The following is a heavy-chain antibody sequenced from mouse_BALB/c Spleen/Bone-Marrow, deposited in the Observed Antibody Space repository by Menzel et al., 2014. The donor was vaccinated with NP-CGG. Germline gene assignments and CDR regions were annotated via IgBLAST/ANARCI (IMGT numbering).Heavy chain of an antibody. CDR1: GFTFSSYG. Sequence: EVKLMESGGGLVQPGGSLKLSCVASGFTFSSYGMSWVRPTPDKRLELVATINNNGGSTYYPDSVKGQFTISRDNAKNTLYLQMSSLKSEDTAMYYCARVYGWYLDVWGAGTTVTVSS. J-gene: IGHJ1*01. CDR3: ARVYGWYLDV. CDR2: INNNGGST. D-gene: IGHD1-1*01. V-gene: IGHV5-6-3*01.